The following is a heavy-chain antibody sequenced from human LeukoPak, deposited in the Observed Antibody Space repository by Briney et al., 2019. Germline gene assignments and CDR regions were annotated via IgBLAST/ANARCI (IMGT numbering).Heavy chain of an antibody. Sequence: GGSLRLPCAASGFTFSDYYMSWIRQAPGKGLEWVPYISSSGSTIYYADSVKGRFTISRDNAKNSLYLQMNSLRAEDTAVYYCARADIVVVPAADLKYYFDYWGQGTLVTVSS. CDR2: ISSSGSTI. CDR3: ARADIVVVPAADLKYYFDY. D-gene: IGHD2-2*01. CDR1: GFTFSDYY. J-gene: IGHJ4*02. V-gene: IGHV3-11*01.